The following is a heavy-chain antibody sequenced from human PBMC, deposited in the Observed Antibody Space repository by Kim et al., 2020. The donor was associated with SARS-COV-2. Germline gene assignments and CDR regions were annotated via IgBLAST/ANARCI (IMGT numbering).Heavy chain of an antibody. Sequence: GGSLRLSCAASGFTFDDYAMHWVRQAPGKGLEWVSGISWNSGSIGYADSVKGRFTISRDNAKNSLYLQMNSLRAEDTALYYCAKDWHGSSWEFDAFDIWGQGTMVAVSS. V-gene: IGHV3-9*01. J-gene: IGHJ3*02. CDR2: ISWNSGSI. CDR1: GFTFDDYA. CDR3: AKDWHGSSWEFDAFDI. D-gene: IGHD6-13*01.